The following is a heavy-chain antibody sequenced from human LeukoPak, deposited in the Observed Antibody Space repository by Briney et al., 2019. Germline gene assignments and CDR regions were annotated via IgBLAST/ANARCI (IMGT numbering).Heavy chain of an antibody. J-gene: IGHJ5*02. V-gene: IGHV3-21*01. CDR3: ARDNDFWSGYSAFDP. Sequence: GGSLRLSCAASGFTFSSYSMNWVRQAPGKGLEWVSSISSSSSYIYYADSVKGRFTISRDNAKNSLYLRMNSLRAEDTAVYYCARDNDFWSGYSAFDPWGQGTLVTVSS. D-gene: IGHD3-3*01. CDR1: GFTFSSYS. CDR2: ISSSSSYI.